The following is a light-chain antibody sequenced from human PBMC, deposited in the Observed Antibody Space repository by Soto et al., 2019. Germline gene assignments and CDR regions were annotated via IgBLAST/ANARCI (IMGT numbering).Light chain of an antibody. CDR1: QGISSY. CDR2: AAS. J-gene: IGKJ3*01. V-gene: IGKV1-9*01. CDR3: QQINSYPLT. Sequence: EIQLTQSPSFLSASAGDRVTITCRASQGISSYLAWYQQKPGKAPKLLIYAASTLQLGVASRFSGSGAGAEFTLTSSRLQPEYFATYYWQQINSYPLTFGPGTTVDIK.